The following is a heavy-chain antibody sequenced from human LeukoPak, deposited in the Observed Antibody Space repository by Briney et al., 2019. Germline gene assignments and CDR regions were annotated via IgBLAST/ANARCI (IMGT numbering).Heavy chain of an antibody. J-gene: IGHJ4*02. D-gene: IGHD3-22*01. CDR1: GYTFTGYY. V-gene: IGHV1-69*13. Sequence: GASVKVSCKASGYTFTGYYMHWVRQAPGQGLEWMGGIIPIFGTANYAQKFQGKVTITADESTSTAYMELRSLRSDDTAVYYCARGWDYDSGGRPTAYVYWGQGTLVTVSS. CDR2: IIPIFGTA. CDR3: ARGWDYDSGGRPTAYVY.